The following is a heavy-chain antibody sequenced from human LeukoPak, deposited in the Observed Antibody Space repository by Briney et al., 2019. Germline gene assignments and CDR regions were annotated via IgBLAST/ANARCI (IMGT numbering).Heavy chain of an antibody. Sequence: SQTLSLTCTVSGASIRSGDYYWSWIRQPPGKGLEWIGYIYYSGSTYYNPSLKSRVTISVDTSKNQFSLKLSSVTAADTAVYYCARVSERGTYFFDYWGQGTLVTVSS. CDR1: GASIRSGDYY. CDR3: ARVSERGTYFFDY. J-gene: IGHJ4*02. CDR2: IYYSGST. D-gene: IGHD1-26*01. V-gene: IGHV4-30-4*01.